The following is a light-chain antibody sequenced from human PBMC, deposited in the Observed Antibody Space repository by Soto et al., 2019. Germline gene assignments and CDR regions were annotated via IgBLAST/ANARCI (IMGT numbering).Light chain of an antibody. CDR1: TGAVTSGHY. J-gene: IGLJ3*02. CDR2: ETS. CDR3: CSFARGSTLV. V-gene: IGLV7-46*01. Sequence: QAVVTQEPSLTVSPGGTVTLTCGSSTGAVTSGHYPYWFQQKPGQAPRTLIYETSKKHSWTPARFSGSLLGVKAALTLSGAQPEDEADYYCCSFARGSTLVFGGGTKLTVL.